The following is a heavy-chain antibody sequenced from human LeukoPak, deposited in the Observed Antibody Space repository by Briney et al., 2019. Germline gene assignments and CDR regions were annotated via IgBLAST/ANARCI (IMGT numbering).Heavy chain of an antibody. CDR3: ASVLYCGADCYSGRYFFDY. Sequence: ASVKVSCKASGYTFTSYDMHWVRQAPGQGLEWMGIINPSGDSTSYAQKFQGRVTMTRDTSTSTVYMELSSLRSENTAVYYCASVLYCGADCYSGRYFFDYWGQGTLVTVSS. CDR2: INPSGDST. D-gene: IGHD2-21*02. J-gene: IGHJ4*02. CDR1: GYTFTSYD. V-gene: IGHV1-46*01.